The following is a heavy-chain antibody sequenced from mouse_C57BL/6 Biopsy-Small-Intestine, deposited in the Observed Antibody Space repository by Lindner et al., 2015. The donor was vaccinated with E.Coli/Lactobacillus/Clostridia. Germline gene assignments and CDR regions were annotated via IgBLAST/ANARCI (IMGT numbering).Heavy chain of an antibody. CDR3: VRDRDYFAY. Sequence: VQLQESGGGLVQPEGSLKLSCAASGFTFNFYVMHWVRQAPGKGLEWIARIRSKSGNYATSYADSLKDRFTIPRDDSQSILYLQINNLKTEDSAMYYCVRDRDYFAYWGQGTTLTVSS. D-gene: IGHD3-1*01. J-gene: IGHJ2*01. CDR1: GFTFNFYV. V-gene: IGHV10-3*01. CDR2: IRSKSGNYAT.